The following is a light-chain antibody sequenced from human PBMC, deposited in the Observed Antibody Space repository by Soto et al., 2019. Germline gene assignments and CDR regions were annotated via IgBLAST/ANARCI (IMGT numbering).Light chain of an antibody. J-gene: IGKJ4*01. CDR1: QSVSSN. Sequence: EIVMTQSPATLSVSPGERATLSCRASQSVSSNLAWYQQKPSQAPSLLIYDISARATGIPTRFSGSGSGTEFTLTISTLQSEEFAVYYCQQYNDWPLTFGGGTKVEIK. CDR3: QQYNDWPLT. CDR2: DIS. V-gene: IGKV3D-15*01.